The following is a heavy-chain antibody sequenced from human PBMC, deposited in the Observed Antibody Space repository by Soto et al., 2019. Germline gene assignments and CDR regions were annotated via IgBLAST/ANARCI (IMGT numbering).Heavy chain of an antibody. CDR3: ARGGQDFWSGPFDY. V-gene: IGHV4-31*03. Sequence: QVQLHESGPGLVKPSQTLSLTCTVSGGSINSGGYYWTWIRQHPGKGLEWIGYIFYSRTTSYNPSLKSRVTISGDTSKNQFSLKLNSVTAADTAVYYCARGGQDFWSGPFDYWGQGALVTVSS. D-gene: IGHD3-3*01. J-gene: IGHJ4*02. CDR1: GGSINSGGYY. CDR2: IFYSRTT.